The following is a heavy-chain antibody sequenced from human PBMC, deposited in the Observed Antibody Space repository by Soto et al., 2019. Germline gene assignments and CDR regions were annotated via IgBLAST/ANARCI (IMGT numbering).Heavy chain of an antibody. CDR3: ARDAQNQGYDFWRTDY. J-gene: IGHJ4*02. Sequence: EVQLVESGGGLVQPGGSLRLSCAASGFTFSSYSMNWVRQAPGKGLEWVSYISSSSSTIYYADSVKGRFTISRDNAKNSLYLQMNSLRAEDTAVYYCARDAQNQGYDFWRTDYWGQGTLVTVSS. D-gene: IGHD3-3*01. CDR2: ISSSSSTI. V-gene: IGHV3-48*01. CDR1: GFTFSSYS.